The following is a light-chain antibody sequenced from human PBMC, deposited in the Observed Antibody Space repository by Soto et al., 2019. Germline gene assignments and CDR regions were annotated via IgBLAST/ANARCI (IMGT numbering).Light chain of an antibody. J-gene: IGLJ2*01. CDR2: EVS. Sequence: QSVLAQPASVSGSPGQSITISCTGTSSDIGVYHYVSWFQQHPGRAPKLIIYEVSYRPSGISNRFSGSQSGNTASLTISGLQAEDEADYYCSSYTSSATLIFGGGTKSPS. CDR3: SSYTSSATLI. CDR1: SSDIGVYHY. V-gene: IGLV2-14*01.